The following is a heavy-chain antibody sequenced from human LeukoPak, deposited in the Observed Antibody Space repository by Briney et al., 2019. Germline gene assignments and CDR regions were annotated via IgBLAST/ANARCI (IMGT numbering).Heavy chain of an antibody. D-gene: IGHD6-13*01. Sequence: GGSLRLSCAASGFTFSSYWMSWVRQAPGKGLEWVANIKQDGSEKYYVDSVKGRFTISRDNAKNSLYLQMNSLRAEDTAVYYCVLTGYSSSWHFDYWGQGTLVTVSS. CDR1: GFTFSSYW. V-gene: IGHV3-7*01. CDR2: IKQDGSEK. J-gene: IGHJ4*02. CDR3: VLTGYSSSWHFDY.